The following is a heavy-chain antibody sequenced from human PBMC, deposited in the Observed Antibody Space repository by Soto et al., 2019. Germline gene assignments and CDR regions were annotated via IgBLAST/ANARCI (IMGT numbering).Heavy chain of an antibody. CDR2: ISSGSSTI. CDR1: GFTFSSYS. Sequence: EVQLVESGGGLVQPGGSLRLSCAASGFTFSSYSMNWVRQAPGKGLEWVSSISSGSSTIYYADSVKGRFTISRDNAKNCLDPKKNSLRAEDTDVYSCAEDRNPLQAPYIYGYQGDAFDSGSEGTMVTVSS. CDR3: AEDRNPLQAPYIYGYQGDAFDS. V-gene: IGHV3-48*01. J-gene: IGHJ3*02. D-gene: IGHD5-18*01.